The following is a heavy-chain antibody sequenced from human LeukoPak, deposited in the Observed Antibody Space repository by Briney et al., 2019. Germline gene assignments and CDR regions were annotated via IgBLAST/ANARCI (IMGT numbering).Heavy chain of an antibody. CDR1: GGSINSNDYY. J-gene: IGHJ4*02. CDR2: IYYSRTT. V-gene: IGHV4-39*01. CDR3: ARRRIVATLDY. D-gene: IGHD5-12*01. Sequence: SETLSLTCTVSGGSINSNDYYWAWIRQPPGKGLEWIGSIYYSRTTSYNPSLKSRVTISADSSKNQFSLNLNSVTAADTAVYYCARRRIVATLDYWGQGTLVTVSS.